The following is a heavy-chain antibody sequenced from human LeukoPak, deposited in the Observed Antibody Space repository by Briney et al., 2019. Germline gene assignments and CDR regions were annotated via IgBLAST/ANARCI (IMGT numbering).Heavy chain of an antibody. V-gene: IGHV3-23*01. J-gene: IGHJ3*02. CDR3: AKLPTIFGVADSFDI. CDR2: ISDRGKT. D-gene: IGHD3-3*01. CDR1: GITFSSYD. Sequence: PGGSLRLSCVASGITFSSYDMSWVRQAPGKGLEWISAISDRGKTDYADSVKRRFTISRDNSKNTLYLQLSSLRADDTAIYYCAKLPTIFGVADSFDIWGQGTLVTVSS.